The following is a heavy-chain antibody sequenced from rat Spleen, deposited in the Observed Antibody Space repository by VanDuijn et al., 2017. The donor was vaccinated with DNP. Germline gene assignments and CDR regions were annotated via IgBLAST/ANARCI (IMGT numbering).Heavy chain of an antibody. CDR2: ITSGGDNT. CDR1: GFTFSHYG. D-gene: IGHD3-5*01. J-gene: IGHJ2*01. Sequence: EVHLVESGGGLVQPGRSLKLSCSASGFTFSHYGVAWVRRAPTKGLEWVAFITSGGDNTYFRDSVKGRFTISRDKAKNTQYLQMDSLRSEDTATYYCARETQYRFDYWGQGVMVTVSS. CDR3: ARETQYRFDY. V-gene: IGHV5S13*01.